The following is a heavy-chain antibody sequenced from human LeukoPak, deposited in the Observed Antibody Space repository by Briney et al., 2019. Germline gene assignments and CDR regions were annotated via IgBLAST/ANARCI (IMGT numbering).Heavy chain of an antibody. J-gene: IGHJ3*02. CDR3: AKTPLWFGELLGAFDI. D-gene: IGHD3-10*01. CDR1: GGSISGDLYY. CDR2: IYYSGTT. V-gene: IGHV4-39*01. Sequence: SETLSLTCTVSGGSISGDLYYWGWIRQPPGKGLEWIGTIYYSGTTYYNPSLKSRVTISVDTSKNQFSPKLSSVTAADTAVYYCAKTPLWFGELLGAFDIWGQGTMVTVSS.